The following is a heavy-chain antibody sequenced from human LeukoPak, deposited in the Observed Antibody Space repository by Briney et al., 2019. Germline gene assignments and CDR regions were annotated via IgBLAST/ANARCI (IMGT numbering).Heavy chain of an antibody. D-gene: IGHD6-13*01. CDR2: INHSGST. V-gene: IGHV4-34*01. J-gene: IGHJ4*02. CDR1: GGSFSGYY. CDR3: ARHCDSSWQTPFDY. Sequence: SETLSLTCAVYGGSFSGYYWSWIRQPPGKGLEWIGEINHSGSTNYNPSLKSRVTISVDTSKNQFSLKLSSVTAADTAVCYCARHCDSSWQTPFDYWGQGTLVTVSS.